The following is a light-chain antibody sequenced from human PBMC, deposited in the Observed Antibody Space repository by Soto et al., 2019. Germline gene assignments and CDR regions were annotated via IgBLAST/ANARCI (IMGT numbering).Light chain of an antibody. J-gene: IGKJ1*01. V-gene: IGKV3-20*01. CDR2: GAS. CDR1: QTVGGRY. Sequence: EIVLTQSAATLSLSPGERATLSCRASQTVGGRYLAWLQQKPGQTPRVLIYGASTRAAGVPDRFSGSGSGTDFSLTINRLEPEDFAVYYCLQYVSSPWTFGQGTKVEV. CDR3: LQYVSSPWT.